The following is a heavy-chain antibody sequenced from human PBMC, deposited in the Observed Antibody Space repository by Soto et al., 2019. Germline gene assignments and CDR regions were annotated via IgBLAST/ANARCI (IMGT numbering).Heavy chain of an antibody. CDR3: AKGDTGISTCFDF. Sequence: EVQLLESGGGLVQPGGSLRLSCAASGLTFSSYAMSWVRQAPGQGLDWVSTINSGGRTYYADTVKGRFTISRDNSKNTLYLQMDSLRGEDTAVYYCAKGDTGISTCFDFWGQGTLVTVSS. D-gene: IGHD5-18*01. CDR2: INSGGRT. J-gene: IGHJ4*02. CDR1: GLTFSSYA. V-gene: IGHV3-23*01.